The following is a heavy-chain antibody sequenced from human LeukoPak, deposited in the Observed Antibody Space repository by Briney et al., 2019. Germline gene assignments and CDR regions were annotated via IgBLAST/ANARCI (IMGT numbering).Heavy chain of an antibody. J-gene: IGHJ4*02. D-gene: IGHD3-10*01. CDR1: GYSFTSYW. CDR2: IYPGDSDT. V-gene: IGHV5-51*01. Sequence: GESLKISCKGSGYSFTSYWIGWVRQMPGKGLEWMGIIYPGDSDTRYSPSFQGQVTISADKSISTAYLQWSSLEASDTAMYYCARHVHGSGSYYNGMGGYFDYWGQGTLVTVSS. CDR3: ARHVHGSGSYYNGMGGYFDY.